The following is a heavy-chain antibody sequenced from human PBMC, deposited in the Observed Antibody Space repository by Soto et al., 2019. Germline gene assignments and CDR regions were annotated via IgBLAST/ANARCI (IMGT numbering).Heavy chain of an antibody. CDR3: ARSPTYIHRNNYYYYGMDV. D-gene: IGHD4-4*01. J-gene: IGHJ6*02. CDR1: GFTFSSYA. CDR2: ISYDGSNK. V-gene: IGHV3-30-3*01. Sequence: GGSLRLSCAASGFTFSSYAMHWVRQAPGKGLEWVAVISYDGSNKYYADSVKGRFTISRDNSKNTLYLQMNSLRAEDTAVYYCARSPTYIHRNNYYYYGMDVWGQGTTVTVSS.